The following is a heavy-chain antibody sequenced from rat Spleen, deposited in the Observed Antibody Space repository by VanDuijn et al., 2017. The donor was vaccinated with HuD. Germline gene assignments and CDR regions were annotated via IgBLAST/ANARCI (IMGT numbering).Heavy chain of an antibody. Sequence: EVQLVETGGSLVQPGKSLKLTCATSGFTFSHAWMHWVRQSPEKQLEWVAQIKAKSNNYATYYAESVKGRFTISRDDSKRSVYLQMNSLKDEDTAIYYCTWDYYDATSYYRFVYWGQGTLVTVSS. CDR2: IKAKSNNYAT. J-gene: IGHJ3*01. V-gene: IGHV6-8*01. D-gene: IGHD1-12*02. CDR3: TWDYYDATSYYRFVY. CDR1: GFTFSHAW.